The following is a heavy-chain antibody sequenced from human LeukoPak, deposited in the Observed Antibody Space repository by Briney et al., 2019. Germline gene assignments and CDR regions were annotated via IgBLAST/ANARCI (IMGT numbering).Heavy chain of an antibody. Sequence: ASVKVSCKASGYTFTGYYMHWVRQAPGQGLEWMGWINPNSGGTNYAQKFQGRVTMTRDTSISTAYMELSRLRSDDTAVYHCARAFGGVIGIDYWGQGTLVTVSS. J-gene: IGHJ4*02. V-gene: IGHV1-2*02. CDR3: ARAFGGVIGIDY. D-gene: IGHD3-16*02. CDR1: GYTFTGYY. CDR2: INPNSGGT.